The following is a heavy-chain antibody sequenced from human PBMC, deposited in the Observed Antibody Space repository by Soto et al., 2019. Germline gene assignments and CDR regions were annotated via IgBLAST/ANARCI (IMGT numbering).Heavy chain of an antibody. V-gene: IGHV4-61*01. Sequence: SETLSLTCTVSGGSVSSGSYYWSWIQQPPGKGLEWIGYIYYSGSTNYNPSLKSRVTISVDTTKNQFSLKLSPVTAADTAVYYCARAWGRSGWYDYWGQGTLVTVS. J-gene: IGHJ4*02. D-gene: IGHD6-19*01. CDR2: IYYSGST. CDR1: GGSVSSGSYY. CDR3: ARAWGRSGWYDY.